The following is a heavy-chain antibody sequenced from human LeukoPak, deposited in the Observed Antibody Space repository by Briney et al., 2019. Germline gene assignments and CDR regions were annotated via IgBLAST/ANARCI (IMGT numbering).Heavy chain of an antibody. Sequence: GGSLRLSCAASGFTFDDYAMHWVRQAPGKGLEWVSGISWNSGSIGYADSVKGRFTISRDNAKNSLYLQMNSLRAEDTALYYCAKGPAATTYYYYGMDVWGQGNTVTVSS. V-gene: IGHV3-9*01. CDR1: GFTFDDYA. J-gene: IGHJ6*02. D-gene: IGHD2-2*01. CDR3: AKGPAATTYYYYGMDV. CDR2: ISWNSGSI.